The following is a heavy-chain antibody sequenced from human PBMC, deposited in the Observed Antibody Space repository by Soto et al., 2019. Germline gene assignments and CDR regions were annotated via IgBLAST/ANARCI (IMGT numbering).Heavy chain of an antibody. CDR3: ARGIAVASNWFDP. CDR2: IYYSGSS. J-gene: IGHJ5*02. Sequence: QVQMQESGPGLVKPSQTLSLTCTVSGCSISSGDYYWSWIRQPPGKGLEWIGYIYYSGSSYYNPSLKSRGTISVDTSKNQFSLKLSSVTAADTAVYYCARGIAVASNWFDPWGQGTLVTVSS. V-gene: IGHV4-30-4*01. D-gene: IGHD6-19*01. CDR1: GCSISSGDYY.